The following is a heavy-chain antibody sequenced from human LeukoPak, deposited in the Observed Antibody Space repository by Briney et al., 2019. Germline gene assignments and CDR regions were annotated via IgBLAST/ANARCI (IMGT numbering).Heavy chain of an antibody. J-gene: IGHJ4*02. Sequence: GGSLRLSCAASGFTFSDFTMNWVRQAPGRGLEWVSYINTGSTTIYYADSVKGRFTISRDNAKNSLYLQMNSLRAEDTAVYYCARWELLWFGELSSHFDYWGQGTLVTVSS. CDR1: GFTFSDFT. CDR3: ARWELLWFGELSSHFDY. V-gene: IGHV3-48*04. D-gene: IGHD3-10*01. CDR2: INTGSTTI.